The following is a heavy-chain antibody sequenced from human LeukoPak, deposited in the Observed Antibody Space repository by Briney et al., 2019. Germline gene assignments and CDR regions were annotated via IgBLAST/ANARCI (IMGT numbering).Heavy chain of an antibody. V-gene: IGHV4-59*08. D-gene: IGHD6-19*01. J-gene: IGHJ2*01. CDR2: IYYSGST. CDR3: ARRGGSGWYNWYFDL. CDR1: GGSIRSYY. Sequence: KASETLSLTCTVSGGSIRSYYWNWIRQPPGKGLEWIGYIYYSGSTNYNPSLKSRVTISIDTSKNQFSLKLSSVTAADSAVYYCARRGGSGWYNWYFDLWGRGTLVTVSS.